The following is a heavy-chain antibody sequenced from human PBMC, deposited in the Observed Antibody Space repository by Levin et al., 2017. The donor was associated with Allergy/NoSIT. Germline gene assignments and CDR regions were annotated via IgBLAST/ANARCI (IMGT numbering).Heavy chain of an antibody. Sequence: KLGESLKISCAASGFSFSNVWMSWVRQAPGKGLEWVGRIKSKTDGGTRDYAAPVKGRFTISREDSKNTLYLQMNSLKAEDTAVYYCTTDAVYCSGGDCYGQGYWGQGTLVTVSS. CDR1: GFSFSNVW. J-gene: IGHJ4*02. V-gene: IGHV3-15*01. CDR2: IKSKTDGGTR. CDR3: TTDAVYCSGGDCYGQGY. D-gene: IGHD2-21*02.